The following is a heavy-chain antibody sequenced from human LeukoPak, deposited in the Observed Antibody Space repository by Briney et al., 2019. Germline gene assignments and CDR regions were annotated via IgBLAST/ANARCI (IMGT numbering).Heavy chain of an antibody. CDR1: GYTFPGHH. D-gene: IGHD4-23*01. Sequence: ASVKVSCKTSGYTFPGHHIHWVRQAPGQGLEWMGWINPKNGGTNYAQKFQGRVTMTRDTSINTAFMELSRLNSDDSAVYFCARDGYGGNSFDYWGQGTLVTVSS. CDR2: INPKNGGT. V-gene: IGHV1-2*02. CDR3: ARDGYGGNSFDY. J-gene: IGHJ4*02.